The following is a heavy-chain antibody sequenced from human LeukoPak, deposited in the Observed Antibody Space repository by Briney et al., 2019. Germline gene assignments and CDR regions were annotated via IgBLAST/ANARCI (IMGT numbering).Heavy chain of an antibody. D-gene: IGHD2-2*01. V-gene: IGHV3-23*01. CDR2: INGSGGNT. CDR3: AKSKSVTNAGPVDY. CDR1: GFTFSSYA. J-gene: IGHJ4*02. Sequence: PGGSLRLSCVASGFTFSSYAMSWVRQAPGKGLEWVSGINGSGGNTYYADSVKGRFTISRDNSKNTLYLQMNSLRAEDTAVYYCAKSKSVTNAGPVDYWGQGTLVTVSS.